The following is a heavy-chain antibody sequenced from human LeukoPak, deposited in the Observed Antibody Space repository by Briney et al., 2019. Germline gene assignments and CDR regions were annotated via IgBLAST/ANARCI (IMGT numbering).Heavy chain of an antibody. J-gene: IGHJ3*02. V-gene: IGHV1-69*13. CDR3: ARYGVVGIVVVTGGAFDI. CDR2: IIPIFGTA. CDR1: GGTFSSYA. Sequence: SVKVSCKASGGTFSSYAISWVRQAPGQGLEWMGGIIPIFGTANYAQKFQGRATITADESTSTAYMELSSLRSEDTAVYYCARYGVVGIVVVTGGAFDIWGQWTMVTVSS. D-gene: IGHD2-21*02.